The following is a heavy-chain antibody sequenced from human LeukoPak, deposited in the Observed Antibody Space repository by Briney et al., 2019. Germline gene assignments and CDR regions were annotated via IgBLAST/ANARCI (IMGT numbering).Heavy chain of an antibody. CDR2: ISYDGSGK. CDR1: GFTFSSYA. J-gene: IGHJ4*02. CDR3: VGEPSGTYRFDY. V-gene: IGHV3-30*04. D-gene: IGHD1-26*01. Sequence: HPGGSLRLSCAASGFTFSSYAMHWVRQAPGKGLEWVTVISYDGSGKSYADSVKGRFTISRDNSKNTLYLQMNSLRAEDTAVYYCVGEPSGTYRFDYWGQGTLVTVSS.